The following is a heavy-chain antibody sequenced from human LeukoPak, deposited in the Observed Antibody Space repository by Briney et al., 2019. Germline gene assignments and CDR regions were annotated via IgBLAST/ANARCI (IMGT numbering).Heavy chain of an antibody. D-gene: IGHD3-3*01. CDR1: GFTFSSYA. CDR3: ARDQSDFWSIGYYYMDV. V-gene: IGHV3-23*01. CDR2: ISGSGGST. Sequence: GGSLRLSCAASGFTFSSYAMSWVRQAPGKGLEWVSAISGSGGSTYYADSVKGRFTISRDNSKNTLYLQMNSLRAEDTAVYYCARDQSDFWSIGYYYMDVWGKGTTVTVSS. J-gene: IGHJ6*03.